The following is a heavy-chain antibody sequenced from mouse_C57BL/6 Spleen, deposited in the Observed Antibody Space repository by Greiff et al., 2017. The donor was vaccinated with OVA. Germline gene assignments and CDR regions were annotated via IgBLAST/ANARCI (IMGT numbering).Heavy chain of an antibody. J-gene: IGHJ1*03. CDR2: FHPYNDDT. CDR3: ARGYYGSSYWYFDV. Sequence: VQLQESGAELVKPGASVKMSCKASGYTFTTYPIEWMKQNHGKSLEWIGNFHPYNDDTKYNEKFKGKATLTVEKSSSTVYLELSRLTSDDSAVYYCARGYYGSSYWYFDVWGTGTTVTVSS. V-gene: IGHV1-47*01. CDR1: GYTFTTYP. D-gene: IGHD1-1*01.